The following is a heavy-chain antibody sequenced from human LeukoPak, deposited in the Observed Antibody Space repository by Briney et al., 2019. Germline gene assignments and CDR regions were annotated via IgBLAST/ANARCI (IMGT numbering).Heavy chain of an antibody. CDR1: GYTFTSYY. V-gene: IGHV1-46*01. Sequence: ASVKVSCKASGYTFTSYYMHWVRQAPGQGLEWMGIINPNGGSTSYAQKFQGRVTMTRDMSTSTVYMELSSLRSEDTAVYYCARGFSSWYLSPYYLEYCGQGTPVTVSS. CDR3: ARGFSSWYLSPYYLEY. J-gene: IGHJ4*02. CDR2: INPNGGST. D-gene: IGHD6-13*01.